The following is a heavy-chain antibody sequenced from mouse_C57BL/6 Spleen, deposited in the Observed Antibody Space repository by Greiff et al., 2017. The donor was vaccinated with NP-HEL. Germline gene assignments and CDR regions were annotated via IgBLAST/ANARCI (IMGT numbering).Heavy chain of an antibody. CDR1: GYAFSSSW. V-gene: IGHV1-82*01. CDR2: IYPGDGDT. D-gene: IGHD2-3*01. CDR3: ARSGDGYYAMDD. Sequence: VQGVESGPELVKPGASVKISCKASGYAFSSSWMNWVKQRPGKGLEWIGRIYPGDGDTNYNGKFKGKATLTADKSSSTAYMQLSSLTSEDSAVYCCARSGDGYYAMDDWGQGTSVTVSS. J-gene: IGHJ4*01.